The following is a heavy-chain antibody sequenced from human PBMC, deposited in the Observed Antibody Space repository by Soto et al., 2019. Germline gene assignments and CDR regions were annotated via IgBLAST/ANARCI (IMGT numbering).Heavy chain of an antibody. CDR3: TLNHCAGGGCYDRDY. J-gene: IGHJ1*01. CDR2: ISSGGSP. Sequence: SETLSLTCDVSDESVTSPGNYWNWIRQRPDTGLEWIGYISSGGSPFYNPSLKSRVSISLDTSKNVISLTLRSVTAADTALYYCTLNHCAGGGCYDRDYWGRGTRVTVS. D-gene: IGHD2-21*01. CDR1: DESVTSPGNY. V-gene: IGHV4-31*11.